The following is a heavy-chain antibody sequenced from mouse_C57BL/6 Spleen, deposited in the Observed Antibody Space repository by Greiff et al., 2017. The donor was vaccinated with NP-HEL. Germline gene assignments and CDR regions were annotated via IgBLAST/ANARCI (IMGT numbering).Heavy chain of an antibody. CDR1: GYTFTDYE. J-gene: IGHJ2*01. Sequence: QVQLQQPGAELVKPGASVKMSCKASGYTFTDYEMHWVKQTPVHGLEWIGAIDPETGGTAYNQKFKGKAILTADKSSSTAYMELRSLTSEDSAVYYCKGYLLLDYWGQGTTLTVSS. V-gene: IGHV1-15*01. D-gene: IGHD1-1*01. CDR3: KGYLLLDY. CDR2: IDPETGGT.